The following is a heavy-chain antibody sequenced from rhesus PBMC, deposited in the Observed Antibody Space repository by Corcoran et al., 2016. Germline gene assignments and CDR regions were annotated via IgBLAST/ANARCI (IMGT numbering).Heavy chain of an antibody. Sequence: QLQLQESGPGLVKPSETLSLTCGVSGGSISSDYWSWIRQGLGKGLAWIGYIYGRDHRTSYNPSRKDRVTLSLDTSKTHLSLDLRSVTAADTAVYYCARISAVPGDNSMDVLGRGVLVTVSS. V-gene: IGHV4S11*01. J-gene: IGHJ5-2*02. CDR3: ARISAVPGDNSMDV. CDR2: IYGRDHRT. CDR1: GGSISSDY.